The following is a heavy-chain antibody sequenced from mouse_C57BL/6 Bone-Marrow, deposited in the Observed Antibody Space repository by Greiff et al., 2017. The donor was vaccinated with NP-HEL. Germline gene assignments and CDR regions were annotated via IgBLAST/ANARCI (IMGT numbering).Heavy chain of an antibody. CDR1: GFTFSDAW. CDR2: IRNKANNHAT. CDR3: TRFVTTVVADWYFDV. J-gene: IGHJ1*03. V-gene: IGHV6-6*01. Sequence: EVQLVESGGGLVQPGGSMKLSCAASGFTFSDAWMDWVRQSPEKGLEWVAEIRNKANNHATYYAESVKGRFTISRDDSKSSVYLQMNSLRAEDTGMYDCTRFVTTVVADWYFDVWGTGTTVTVSS. D-gene: IGHD1-1*01.